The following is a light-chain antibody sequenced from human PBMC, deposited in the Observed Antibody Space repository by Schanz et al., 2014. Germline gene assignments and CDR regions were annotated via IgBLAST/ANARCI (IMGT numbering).Light chain of an antibody. Sequence: QSALTQPASVSGSPGQSITISCTGTTSDVGGYNSVSWYQQRPGKAPKLMIYDVDNRPSGVSNRFSGSKSGNTASLTISGLQAEDEADYYCCSYTSSSPRVFRGGTKVTVL. CDR1: TSDVGGYNS. V-gene: IGLV2-14*01. CDR3: CSYTSSSPRV. CDR2: DVD. J-gene: IGLJ3*02.